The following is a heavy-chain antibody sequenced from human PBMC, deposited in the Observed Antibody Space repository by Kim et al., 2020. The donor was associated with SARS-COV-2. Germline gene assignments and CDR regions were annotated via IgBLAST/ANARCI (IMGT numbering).Heavy chain of an antibody. J-gene: IGHJ4*02. CDR1: GYTFTTYD. D-gene: IGHD1-26*01. V-gene: IGHV1-18*01. CDR3: ASHYLVGGL. CDR2: VSSYNGNT. Sequence: ASVKVSCKASGYTFTTYDTSWVRQAPGQGLEWMGWVSSYNGNTNYAQKFQGRVTMTTDTSTSTVYLELRSLRSDDTAVYYCASHYLVGGLWGQGTLVTVSS.